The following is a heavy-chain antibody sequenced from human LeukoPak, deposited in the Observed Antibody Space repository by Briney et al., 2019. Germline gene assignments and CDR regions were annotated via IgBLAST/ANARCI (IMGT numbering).Heavy chain of an antibody. D-gene: IGHD3-22*01. CDR3: AREGDWDYYDSNGSFDY. CDR2: INPNSGGT. Sequence: GASVKVSCKASGYTFTGYYIHWVRQAPGQGLEWMGWINPNSGGTNYAQRFQGRVTMTRDTSISTAYMELSRLRSDDTAAYYCAREGDWDYYDSNGSFDYWGQGTLVTVSS. V-gene: IGHV1-2*02. CDR1: GYTFTGYY. J-gene: IGHJ4*02.